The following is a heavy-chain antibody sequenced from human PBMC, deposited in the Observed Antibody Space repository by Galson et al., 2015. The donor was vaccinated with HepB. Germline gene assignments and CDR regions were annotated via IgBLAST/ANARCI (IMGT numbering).Heavy chain of an antibody. J-gene: IGHJ5*02. CDR2: IYSGGST. V-gene: IGHV3-66*01. CDR1: GFTVSSNY. CDR3: ARGAYYYDA. Sequence: SLRLSCAASGFTVSSNYMSWVRQAPGKGLEWVSVIYSGGSTCYADSVKGRFTISRDNSKNPMYIQMNSLRAEDTAVYYGARGAYYYDAWGQGTLVTVSS. D-gene: IGHD3-22*01.